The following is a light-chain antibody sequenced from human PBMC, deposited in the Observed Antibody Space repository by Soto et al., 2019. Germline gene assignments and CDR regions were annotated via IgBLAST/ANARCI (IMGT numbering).Light chain of an antibody. J-gene: IGKJ4*01. CDR1: QSVRSW. V-gene: IGKV1-5*01. CDR2: DAS. Sequence: DIQMTQSPATLSASVGDRVTITCRASQSVRSWLAWYQQKPGKAPKLLMYDASTLEGGVPSRFSGSGSGTEFTLTISSLQPDDFATYYCQQYDSDVVSFGGGTKVE. CDR3: QQYDSDVVS.